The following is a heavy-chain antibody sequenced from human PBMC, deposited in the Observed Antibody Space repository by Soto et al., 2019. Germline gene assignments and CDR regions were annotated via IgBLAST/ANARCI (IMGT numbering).Heavy chain of an antibody. Sequence: GGSLRLSCAASGFTFSSYGMHWVRQAPGKGLEWVAVISYDGSNKYYANSVKGRFTISRDNSKNTLYLQMNSLRAEDTAVYYCAKXSCSGGSCYSPDYYFDYWGQGTLVTVSS. CDR2: ISYDGSNK. CDR3: AKXSCSGGSCYSPDYYFDY. V-gene: IGHV3-30*18. D-gene: IGHD2-15*01. CDR1: GFTFSSYG. J-gene: IGHJ4*02.